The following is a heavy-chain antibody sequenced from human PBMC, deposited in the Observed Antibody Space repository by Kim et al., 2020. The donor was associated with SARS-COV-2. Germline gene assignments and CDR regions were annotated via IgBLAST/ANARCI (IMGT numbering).Heavy chain of an antibody. CDR1: GFTFSSNT. Sequence: GGSLRLSCAASGFTFSSNTMNWFRQAPGKGLEWVASIISSSRYIYYADSVKGRFTISRDNAKNSLVLQMNSLRAENTSVYYWSRAEGKYCSSIDCYTTHFEYCGPGTLFSVSS. V-gene: IGHV3-21*01. J-gene: IGHJ4*02. D-gene: IGHD2-2*02. CDR3: SRAEGKYCSSIDCYTTHFEY. CDR2: IISSSRYI.